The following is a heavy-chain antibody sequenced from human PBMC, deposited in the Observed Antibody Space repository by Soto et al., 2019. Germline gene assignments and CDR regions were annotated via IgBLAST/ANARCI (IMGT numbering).Heavy chain of an antibody. CDR1: GGSISSSNW. J-gene: IGHJ4*02. CDR3: AGVSGVDY. D-gene: IGHD3-10*01. Sequence: QVQLQESGPGLVKPSGTLSLTCAVSGGSISSSNWWSWVRQPPGKGLEWIGEIYHSGSTNYNPSRKSRVTKSLDKSKNQFSRRLGSGTAADRALYYGAGVSGVDYWGQGTLVTVSS. V-gene: IGHV4-4*02. CDR2: IYHSGST.